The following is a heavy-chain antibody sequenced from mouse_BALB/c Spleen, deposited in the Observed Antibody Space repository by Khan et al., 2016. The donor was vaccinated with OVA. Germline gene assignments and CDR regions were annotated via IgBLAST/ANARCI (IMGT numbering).Heavy chain of an antibody. J-gene: IGHJ2*01. CDR3: ARWNYRYDGYFDY. V-gene: IGHV3-8*02. D-gene: IGHD2-14*01. CDR1: GDSITSGY. Sequence: EVQLQESGPSLVKPSQTLSLTCSVTGDSITSGYWNWIRKFPGNKLEYMGYISYSGSTYYKPSLKSRISVTRDTSKNQYYLQLNSVTSEDTATYYCARWNYRYDGYFDYWGQGTTLTVSS. CDR2: ISYSGST.